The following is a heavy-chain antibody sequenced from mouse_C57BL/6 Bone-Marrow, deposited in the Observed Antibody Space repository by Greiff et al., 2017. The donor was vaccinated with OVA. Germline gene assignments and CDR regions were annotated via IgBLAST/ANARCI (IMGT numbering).Heavy chain of an antibody. V-gene: IGHV5-17*01. CDR2: ISSGSSTI. CDR1: GFTFSDYG. CDR3: ARQDDYDWFAY. D-gene: IGHD2-4*01. J-gene: IGHJ3*01. Sequence: EVKLMESGGGLVKPGGSLKLSCAASGFTFSDYGMHWVRQAPEKGLEWVAYISSGSSTIYYADTVKDRFTISRDNAKNTLFLQMTSLRSEDTAMYYCARQDDYDWFAYWGQGTLVTVSA.